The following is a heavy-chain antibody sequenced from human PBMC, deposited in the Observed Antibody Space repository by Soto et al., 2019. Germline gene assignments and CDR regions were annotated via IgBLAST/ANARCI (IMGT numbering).Heavy chain of an antibody. V-gene: IGHV3-30-3*01. Sequence: QVQLVESGGGVVQPGRSLRLSCAASGFTFSSYAMHWVRQAPGKGLEWVAVISYDGSNKYYADSVKGRFTISRDNSKNTLYVQMNSLRAEDTAVYYCARDPRVDIVVVVAATQDWYFDLWGRGTLVTVSS. D-gene: IGHD2-15*01. CDR1: GFTFSSYA. J-gene: IGHJ2*01. CDR2: ISYDGSNK. CDR3: ARDPRVDIVVVVAATQDWYFDL.